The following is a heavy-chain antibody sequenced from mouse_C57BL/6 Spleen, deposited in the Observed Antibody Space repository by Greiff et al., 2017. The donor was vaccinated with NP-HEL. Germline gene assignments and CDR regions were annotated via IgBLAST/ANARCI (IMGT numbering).Heavy chain of an antibody. V-gene: IGHV5-17*01. CDR3: ARREGGYAMDY. CDR2: ISSGSSTI. J-gene: IGHJ4*01. Sequence: EVKLVESGGGLVKPGGSLKLSCAASGFTFSDYGMHWVRQAPEKGLEWVAYISSGSSTIYYADTVKGRFPISRDNAKNTLFLQMTSLRAEDTAMYYCARREGGYAMDYWGQGTSVTVSS. CDR1: GFTFSDYG.